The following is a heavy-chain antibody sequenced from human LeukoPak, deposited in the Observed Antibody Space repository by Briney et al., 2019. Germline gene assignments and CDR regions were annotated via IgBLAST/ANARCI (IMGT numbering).Heavy chain of an antibody. CDR3: ARVYGAEDWDFDL. CDR1: GFTFSSYS. V-gene: IGHV3-21*01. Sequence: PGGSLRLSCAASGFTFSSYSMNWVRQAPGKGLECVSSISSSSSYIYYADSVKGRFTISRDNAKNSLYLQMNSLSAEDTAVYDCARVYGAEDWDFDLWGRGTPVTVAS. D-gene: IGHD4-17*01. J-gene: IGHJ2*01. CDR2: ISSSSSYI.